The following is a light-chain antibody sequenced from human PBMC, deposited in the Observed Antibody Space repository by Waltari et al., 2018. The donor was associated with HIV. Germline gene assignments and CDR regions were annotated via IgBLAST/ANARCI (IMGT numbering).Light chain of an antibody. Sequence: SSELTQDPDVSVALGQTLKINCQGDRLRSYYANWYQQKPGQAPVLVLHGKNSRPSGVPDRFSGSTSGSTASLTITGAQAEDEAVYHCHSRDSSGYSYVFGNGTQVTVL. CDR1: RLRSYY. CDR2: GKN. CDR3: HSRDSSGYSYV. V-gene: IGLV3-19*01. J-gene: IGLJ1*01.